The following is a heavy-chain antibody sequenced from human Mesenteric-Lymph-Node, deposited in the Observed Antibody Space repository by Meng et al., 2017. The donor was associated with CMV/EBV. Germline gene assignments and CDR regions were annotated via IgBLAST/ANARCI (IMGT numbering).Heavy chain of an antibody. D-gene: IGHD2-15*01. CDR2: IKSKIAGGTT. J-gene: IGHJ4*02. CDR3: IAAYCSDGACDS. V-gene: IGHV3-15*01. CDR1: GFTFSNAW. Sequence: GGSLRLSCAGTGFTFSNAWMSWVRQAPGKGLEWVGRIKSKIAGGTTDYAAPVKGRFTISRDDSKNMLHLQMNSLKIEDTAVYHCIAAYCSDGACDSWGQGTLVTVSS.